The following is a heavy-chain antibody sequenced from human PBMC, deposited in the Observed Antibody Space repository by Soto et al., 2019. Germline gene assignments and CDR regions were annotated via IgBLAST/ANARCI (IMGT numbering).Heavy chain of an antibody. D-gene: IGHD3-9*01. CDR3: AKANRPNYDILTDIDY. Sequence: GGSLRLSCAASGFTFSSYAMSWVRQAPGKGLEWVSAISGSGGSTYYADSVKGRFTISRDNSKNTLYLQMNSLRAEDTAVYYCAKANRPNYDILTDIDYWGQGTLVTVSS. CDR2: ISGSGGST. CDR1: GFTFSSYA. V-gene: IGHV3-23*01. J-gene: IGHJ4*02.